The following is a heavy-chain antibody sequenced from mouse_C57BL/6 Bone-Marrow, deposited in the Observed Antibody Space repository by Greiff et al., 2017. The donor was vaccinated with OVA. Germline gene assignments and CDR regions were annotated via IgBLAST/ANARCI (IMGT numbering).Heavy chain of an antibody. CDR1: GYTFTSYW. J-gene: IGHJ4*01. V-gene: IGHV1-64*01. D-gene: IGHD2-4*01. Sequence: QVQLQQPGAELVKPGASVKLSCKASGYTFTSYWMHWVKQRPGQGLEWIGMIHPNSGSTNYNEKFKSKATLTVDKSSSTAYMQLSSLTSEDSAVYYCARHYEYDRDYCAMDYWGQGTSVTVSS. CDR3: ARHYEYDRDYCAMDY. CDR2: IHPNSGST.